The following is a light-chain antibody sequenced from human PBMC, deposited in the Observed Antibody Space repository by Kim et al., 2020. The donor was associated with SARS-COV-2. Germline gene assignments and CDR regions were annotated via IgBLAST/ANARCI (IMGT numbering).Light chain of an antibody. CDR2: QDS. J-gene: IGLJ3*02. CDR1: KWGDKY. V-gene: IGLV3-1*01. Sequence: GSPGQTASITCSGDKWGDKYACWYQQKPGQSPVLVIYQDSKRPSGIPERFSGANSGNTATLTISGTQAMDEADYYCQAWDSSTGVFGGGTQLTVL. CDR3: QAWDSSTGV.